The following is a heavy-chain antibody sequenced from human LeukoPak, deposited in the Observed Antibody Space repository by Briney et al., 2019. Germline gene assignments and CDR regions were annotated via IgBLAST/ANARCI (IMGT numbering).Heavy chain of an antibody. J-gene: IGHJ4*02. D-gene: IGHD5-18*01. CDR3: ARDRGYSYGRFDY. V-gene: IGHV4-59*01. CDR1: GGSISSYY. CDR2: IYYSGST. Sequence: SETLSLTCTVSGGSISSYYWSWIRQPPGKGLEWIGYIYYSGSTNYNPSLKSRVTISVDTSKNQFSLKLSSVTAADTAVYYCARDRGYSYGRFDYWGQGTLVTVSS.